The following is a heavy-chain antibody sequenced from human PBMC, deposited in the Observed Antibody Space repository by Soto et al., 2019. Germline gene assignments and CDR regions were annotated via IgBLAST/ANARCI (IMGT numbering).Heavy chain of an antibody. CDR2: IYFSGRN. CDR1: GGSISSHSHY. D-gene: IGHD3-22*01. J-gene: IGHJ5*02. Sequence: PSETLSLTCSVSGGSISSHSHYWGWIRQPPGKGLEWIGSIYFSGRNYYNTSLKSRVIMSTDMSKNQFSLNLTSVTAADTAVYYCARQGYYHSSGSLTWFDPWGQGALVTVSS. CDR3: ARQGYYHSSGSLTWFDP. V-gene: IGHV4-39*01.